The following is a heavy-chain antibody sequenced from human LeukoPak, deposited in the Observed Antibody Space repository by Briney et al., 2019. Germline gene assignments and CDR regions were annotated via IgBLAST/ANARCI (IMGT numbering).Heavy chain of an antibody. V-gene: IGHV3-9*01. Sequence: PGGSLRLSCAASGFTFDDYAMHWVRQAPGKGLEWLSGISWNSGSVGYADSVRGRFTVSRDNAKNSLYLHMNSLRPEDTALYYCAKAAGARIYLPYYFDSWGQGTLVTVSS. CDR2: ISWNSGSV. CDR3: AKAAGARIYLPYYFDS. J-gene: IGHJ4*02. CDR1: GFTFDDYA. D-gene: IGHD5-12*01.